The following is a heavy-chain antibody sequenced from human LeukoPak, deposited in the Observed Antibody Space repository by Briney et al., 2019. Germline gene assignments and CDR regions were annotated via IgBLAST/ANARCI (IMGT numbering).Heavy chain of an antibody. CDR2: INPNSGGT. D-gene: IGHD6-13*01. J-gene: IGHJ3*02. Sequence: ASVTVSCKASGYTFTGYYMHWVRQAPGQGLEWMGRINPNSGGTNYAQKFQGRVTMTRDTSISTAYMELSRLRSDDTAVYYCATGIAASPDAFDIWGQGTMVTVSS. CDR3: ATGIAASPDAFDI. CDR1: GYTFTGYY. V-gene: IGHV1-2*06.